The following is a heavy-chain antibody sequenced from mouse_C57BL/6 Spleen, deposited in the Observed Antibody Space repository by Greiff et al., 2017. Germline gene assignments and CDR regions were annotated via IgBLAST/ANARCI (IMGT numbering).Heavy chain of an antibody. CDR3: TIKGLYYEYAMDY. V-gene: IGHV1-18*01. J-gene: IGHJ4*01. CDR1: GYSFTDYN. D-gene: IGHD2-4*01. Sequence: VQLQQSGPELVKPGASVKIPCKASGYSFTDYNMDWVKQSHGESLEWIGDINTNNGGTIYNQKFKGKSTLTVDKSSSTTYMELRSLTSEDTAVYYCTIKGLYYEYAMDYWGQGTSVTVSS. CDR2: INTNNGGT.